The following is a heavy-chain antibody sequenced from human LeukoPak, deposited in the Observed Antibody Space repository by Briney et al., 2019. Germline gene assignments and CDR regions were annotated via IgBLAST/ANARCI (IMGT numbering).Heavy chain of an antibody. J-gene: IGHJ4*02. CDR1: GYTFTSYG. D-gene: IGHD2-2*01. Sequence: ASVKVSCKASGYTFTSYGISWVRQAPGQGLEWMGWISAYNGNTNYAEKLQGRVTMTTDTSTSTAYMELRSLRSDDTAVYYCATEYCSSTSCYPYWVDYWGQGTLVIVSS. CDR2: ISAYNGNT. V-gene: IGHV1-18*01. CDR3: ATEYCSSTSCYPYWVDY.